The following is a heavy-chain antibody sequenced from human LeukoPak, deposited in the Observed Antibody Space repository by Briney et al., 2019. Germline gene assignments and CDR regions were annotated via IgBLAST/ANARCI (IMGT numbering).Heavy chain of an antibody. D-gene: IGHD3-16*02. CDR1: GDSINNYY. V-gene: IGHV4-59*01. Sequence: PSETLSLTCTVSGDSINNYYWSWIRQPPGKGLEWIGYIYYSGSTNHNPSLKSRVTISVDTSKNQFSLRLISVTAADTAVYYCAREVMITFGGVIVAYFDNWGQGTLVTVSS. CDR2: IYYSGST. CDR3: AREVMITFGGVIVAYFDN. J-gene: IGHJ4*02.